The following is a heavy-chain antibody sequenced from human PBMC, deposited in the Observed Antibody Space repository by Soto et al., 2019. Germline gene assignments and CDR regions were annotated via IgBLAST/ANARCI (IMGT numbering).Heavy chain of an antibody. CDR1: GFTFSSYG. J-gene: IGHJ6*02. V-gene: IGHV3-33*01. D-gene: IGHD6-6*01. CDR3: ARVSSSGPSLDYGMDV. Sequence: GGSLRLSCAASGFTFSSYGMHWVRQAPGKGLEWVAVIWYDGSNKYYADSVKGRFTISRDNSKNTLYLQMNSLRAEDTAVYYCARVSSSGPSLDYGMDVWGQGTTVTVSS. CDR2: IWYDGSNK.